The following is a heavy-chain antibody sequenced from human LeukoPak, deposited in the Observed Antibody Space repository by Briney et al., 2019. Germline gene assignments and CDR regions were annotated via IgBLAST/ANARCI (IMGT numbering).Heavy chain of an antibody. CDR3: ARDTEYSYGYGDFDY. CDR1: GFTFSSYN. CDR2: ISSSSSYI. V-gene: IGHV3-21*01. J-gene: IGHJ4*02. Sequence: GGSLRLSCAASGFTFSSYNMNWVRQAPGKGLEWVSSISSSSSYIYYADSVKGRFTISRDNAKNSLYLQMNTLRAEDTAVYYCARDTEYSYGYGDFDYWGQGTLVTVSS. D-gene: IGHD5-18*01.